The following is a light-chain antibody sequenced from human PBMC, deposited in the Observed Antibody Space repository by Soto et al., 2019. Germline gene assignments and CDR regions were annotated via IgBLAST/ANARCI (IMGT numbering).Light chain of an antibody. J-gene: IGLJ3*02. CDR1: SSDIGTYNF. CDR2: DVT. CDR3: CSYAVANTLV. Sequence: QSALTQPRPVSGSPGQSVTFSCIGTSSDIGTYNFVSWYQQNPGKAPKLLIYDVTKRPSGVPDRFSGSKSGNTASLTISGLQSEDEADYYCCSYAVANTLVFGGGTKLTVL. V-gene: IGLV2-11*01.